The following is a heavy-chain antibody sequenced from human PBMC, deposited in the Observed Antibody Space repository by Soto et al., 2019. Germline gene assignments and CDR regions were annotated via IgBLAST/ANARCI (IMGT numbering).Heavy chain of an antibody. D-gene: IGHD5-12*01. J-gene: IGHJ6*02. CDR1: GGSFGNYI. CDR2: IIPTLGTA. V-gene: IGHV1-69*06. CDR3: GREVARSDDCYGIDV. Sequence: QVQLVQAGAEVKKPGSSVKVSCKASGGSFGNYIITWVRQAPGQGLEWMGGIIPTLGTANYPQKFQGRVTLTADKSTSTAYMELSSLRSEDTALYFCGREVARSDDCYGIDVGSQGTTVTVSS.